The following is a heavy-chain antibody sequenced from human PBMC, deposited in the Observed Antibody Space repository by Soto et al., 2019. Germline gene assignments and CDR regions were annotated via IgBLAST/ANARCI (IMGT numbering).Heavy chain of an antibody. Sequence: GGSLRLSCVVSGFTFSSYGMHWVRQAPGKGLEWVAVIPYDGSHTYYADSVKGRFTISRDNSKNTLYLQMDSLRAEDTAVYYCAKLLVLEGEVQDFDYWGQGTLVTVSS. D-gene: IGHD3-3*01. CDR2: IPYDGSHT. J-gene: IGHJ4*02. CDR3: AKLLVLEGEVQDFDY. V-gene: IGHV3-30*18. CDR1: GFTFSSYG.